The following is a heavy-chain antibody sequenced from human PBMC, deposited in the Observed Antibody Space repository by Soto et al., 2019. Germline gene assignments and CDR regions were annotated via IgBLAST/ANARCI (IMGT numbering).Heavy chain of an antibody. V-gene: IGHV1-69*08. J-gene: IGHJ6*02. CDR3: ARDRGLVSAVGGKMVNHYGLDV. D-gene: IGHD3-10*01. Sequence: QVQLVQSGAEVKKPGSSVKVSCKASGGTFSRNTISWVRQAPGQGLEWMGRIIPLLNIPNYAQNFQGRVMMTAERSTTTXXXALXSLKSEDTAVYYCARDRGLVSAVGGKMVNHYGLDVWGQGTTVTVSS. CDR1: GGTFSRNT. CDR2: IIPLLNIP.